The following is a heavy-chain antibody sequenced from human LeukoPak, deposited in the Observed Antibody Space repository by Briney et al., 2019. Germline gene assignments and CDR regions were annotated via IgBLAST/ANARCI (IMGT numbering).Heavy chain of an antibody. CDR1: GYTFTSYD. V-gene: IGHV1-8*03. D-gene: IGHD2-2*03. Sequence: GASVKVSCKASGYTFTSYDINWVRQATGQGLEWMGWMNPNSGNTGYAQKFQGRVTVTRNTSISTAYMELSGLRSEDTAVYYCARVGIVVVPAAPGPFYYYYYTDVWGKGTTVTDSS. J-gene: IGHJ6*03. CDR2: MNPNSGNT. CDR3: ARVGIVVVPAAPGPFYYYYYTDV.